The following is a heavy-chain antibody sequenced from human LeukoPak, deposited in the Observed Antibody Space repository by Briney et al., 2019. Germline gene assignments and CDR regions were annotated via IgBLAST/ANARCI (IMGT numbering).Heavy chain of an antibody. CDR1: GYTFTSYG. J-gene: IGHJ3*02. D-gene: IGHD2/OR15-2a*01. CDR2: ISAYNGNT. V-gene: IGHV1-18*01. Sequence: ASVKVSFKASGYTFTSYGISWVRQAPGQGLEWMGWISAYNGNTNYAQKLQGRVTMTTDTSTSTAYMELRSLRSDDTAVYYCARDSHLSRKVLGAFDIWGQGTMVTVSS. CDR3: ARDSHLSRKVLGAFDI.